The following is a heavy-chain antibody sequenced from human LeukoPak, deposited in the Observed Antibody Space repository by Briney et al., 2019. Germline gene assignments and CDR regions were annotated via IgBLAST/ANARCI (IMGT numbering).Heavy chain of an antibody. J-gene: IGHJ4*02. CDR3: ARGYYDILTGYHNRFDY. D-gene: IGHD3-9*01. CDR1: GYTFTSYY. V-gene: IGHV1-46*01. CDR2: INPSGGST. Sequence: GASVKVSCKASGYTFTSYYMHWVRQAPGQGLEWMGIINPSGGSTSYAQKFQGRVTMTRDMSTSTVYMELSSLGSEDTAVYYCARGYYDILTGYHNRFDYWGQGTLVTVSS.